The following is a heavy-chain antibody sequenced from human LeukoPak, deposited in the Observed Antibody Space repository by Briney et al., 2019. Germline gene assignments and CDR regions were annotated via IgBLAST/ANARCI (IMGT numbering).Heavy chain of an antibody. V-gene: IGHV4-39*01. CDR2: IYYSGST. D-gene: IGHD5-18*01. J-gene: IGHJ4*02. Sequence: SETLSLTCTVSGGSISSSSYYWGWIRQPPGKGLEWIGSIYYSGSTYYNPTLKSRVTIPVDTSKNQFSLKLSSVTAADTAVYYCARQDTAMVIRGFDYWGQGTLVTVSS. CDR1: GGSISSSSYY. CDR3: ARQDTAMVIRGFDY.